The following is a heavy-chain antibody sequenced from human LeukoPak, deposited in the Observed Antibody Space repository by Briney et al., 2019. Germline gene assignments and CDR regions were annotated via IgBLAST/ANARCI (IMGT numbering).Heavy chain of an antibody. D-gene: IGHD1-1*01. Sequence: PGRSLRLSCAASGFTFTNYAMHWVRQAPGKGLEWVAVISYDGGNKHYADSVKGRFTISRDNSKNTLYLQMNGLRAEDAAVYFCARIYTPKHLHTTGATYDVFDIWGQGTMVTVSS. CDR3: ARIYTPKHLHTTGATYDVFDI. V-gene: IGHV3-30-3*01. CDR2: ISYDGGNK. CDR1: GFTFTNYA. J-gene: IGHJ3*02.